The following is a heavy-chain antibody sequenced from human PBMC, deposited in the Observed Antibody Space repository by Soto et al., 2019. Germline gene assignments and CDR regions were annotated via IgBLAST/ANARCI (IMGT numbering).Heavy chain of an antibody. CDR1: GDSVSSNSAA. D-gene: IGHD5-18*01. CDR2: TYYRSKWYN. V-gene: IGHV6-1*01. Sequence: SQTLALTCAISGDSVSSNSAAWNCTRQSPSRGLEWLGRTYYRSKWYNDYAVSVKSRITINPDTSKNQFSLQLNSVTPEDMAVYYCARATSNTAMGSRPIHYYYYYYGMDVWGQGTTVTVSS. CDR3: ARATSNTAMGSRPIHYYYYYYGMDV. J-gene: IGHJ6*02.